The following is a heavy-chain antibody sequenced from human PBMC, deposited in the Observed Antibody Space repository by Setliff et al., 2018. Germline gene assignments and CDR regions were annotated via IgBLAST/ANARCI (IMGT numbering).Heavy chain of an antibody. D-gene: IGHD6-13*01. Sequence: GGSLRLSCAASGFTFSSYWMHLVRQAPGKGLVWVSRINSDGRTTSFADSVKGRFTISRGNAKNTLYLQMNSLRAEDTAVYYGAGDQKSCSAGTSFYYWGQGTLVTVSS. CDR2: INSDGRTT. V-gene: IGHV3-74*01. CDR3: AGDQKSCSAGTSFYY. CDR1: GFTFSSYW. J-gene: IGHJ4*02.